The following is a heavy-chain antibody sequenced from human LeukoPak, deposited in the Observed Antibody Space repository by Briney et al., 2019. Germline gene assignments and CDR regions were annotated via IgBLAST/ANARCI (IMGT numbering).Heavy chain of an antibody. Sequence: GGSLRLSCAASGFTFNNYAMNWVRRAPGKGLEWVSSISGGGETTYYADSAKGRFTISRDNSQNTLYLQMNSLRGEDTAAYYCARDYADYVGYFFFDYWGQGTLVTVSS. V-gene: IGHV3-23*01. CDR3: ARDYADYVGYFFFDY. CDR2: ISGGGETT. J-gene: IGHJ4*02. D-gene: IGHD4-17*01. CDR1: GFTFNNYA.